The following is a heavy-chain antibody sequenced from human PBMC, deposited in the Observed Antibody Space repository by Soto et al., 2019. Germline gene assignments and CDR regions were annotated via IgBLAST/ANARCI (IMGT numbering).Heavy chain of an antibody. Sequence: QITLKESGPTLVKPTQTLTLTWAFSGFSLSTSGVAVGWIRRPPGKALECLALIYWDDNKRYSPSLQSRITLTKDTSKNQVVLTMTNMDPVDTATYYCAHRYSSSYDYWGQGTLVTVSS. CDR3: AHRYSSSYDY. V-gene: IGHV2-5*02. CDR1: GFSLSTSGVA. D-gene: IGHD6-13*01. J-gene: IGHJ4*02. CDR2: IYWDDNK.